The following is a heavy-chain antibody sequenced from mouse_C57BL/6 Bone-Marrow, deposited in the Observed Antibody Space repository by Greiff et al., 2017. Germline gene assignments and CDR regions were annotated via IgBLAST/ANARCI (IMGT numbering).Heavy chain of an antibody. CDR1: GYTFTSYW. D-gene: IGHD2-12*01. J-gene: IGHJ1*03. Sequence: QVQLQQSGAELVRPGTSVKLSCKASGYTFTSYWMHWVKQRPGQGLEWIGVIDPSDSYTNYNQKFKGKATLTVDTSSSTAYMQLSSLTSEDSAVYYCARQNSYYFYWYFDVCSTKTTV. CDR3: ARQNSYYFYWYFDV. V-gene: IGHV1-59*01. CDR2: IDPSDSYT.